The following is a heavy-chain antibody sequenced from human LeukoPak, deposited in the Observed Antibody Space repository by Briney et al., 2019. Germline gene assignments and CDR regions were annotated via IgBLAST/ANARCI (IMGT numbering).Heavy chain of an antibody. Sequence: SETLSLTCTVSGGSISSSSYYWTWIRQPAGKGLEWIGRIKDSGNNDYNPSLKSRVTMSVDTSKNQFSLELISVTAADTAVYYCTRGHGWTDYWGQGTLVTVSS. CDR3: TRGHGWTDY. CDR2: IKDSGNN. V-gene: IGHV4-61*02. CDR1: GGSISSSSYY. J-gene: IGHJ4*02. D-gene: IGHD6-19*01.